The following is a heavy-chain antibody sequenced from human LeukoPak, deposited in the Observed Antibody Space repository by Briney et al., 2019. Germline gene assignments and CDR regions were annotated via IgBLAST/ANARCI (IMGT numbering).Heavy chain of an antibody. J-gene: IGHJ4*02. D-gene: IGHD4-17*01. Sequence: GGSLRLSCAASGFTFSGSAMHWVRQASGKGLELVGRIRSKANSYATGYAASVKGRFTISRDDSKNTAYLQMNSLKTEDTAVYYCTRRADYGDTTFDYWGQGTLVTVSS. CDR2: IRSKANSYAT. V-gene: IGHV3-73*01. CDR1: GFTFSGSA. CDR3: TRRADYGDTTFDY.